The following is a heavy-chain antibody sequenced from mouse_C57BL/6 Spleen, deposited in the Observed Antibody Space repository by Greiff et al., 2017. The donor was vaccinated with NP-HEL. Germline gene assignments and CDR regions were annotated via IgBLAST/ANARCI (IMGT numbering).Heavy chain of an antibody. CDR1: GYTFTSYG. D-gene: IGHD2-5*01. CDR3: AKSYSNFHWYFDV. V-gene: IGHV1-81*01. CDR2: IYPRSGNT. J-gene: IGHJ1*03. Sequence: VQLQQSGAELARPGASVKLSCKASGYTFTSYGISWVKQRTGQGLEWIGEIYPRSGNTYYNEKFKGKATLTADKSSSTAYMELRSLTSEDSAVYFCAKSYSNFHWYFDVWGTGTTVTVSS.